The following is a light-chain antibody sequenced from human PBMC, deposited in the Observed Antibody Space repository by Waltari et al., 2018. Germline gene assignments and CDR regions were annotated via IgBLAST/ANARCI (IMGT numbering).Light chain of an antibody. CDR1: QSITIY. CDR2: GAS. V-gene: IGKV1-39*01. Sequence: DIQMNQSPSSLSVSEGDRVTITCRASQSITIYLNWYQQRPGQAPKLLIYGASNLQSGVPSRFSGSGSGTDFTLIISSLQPEDSATYYCQQSYNSPRTFGQGTKLEIK. CDR3: QQSYNSPRT. J-gene: IGKJ2*01.